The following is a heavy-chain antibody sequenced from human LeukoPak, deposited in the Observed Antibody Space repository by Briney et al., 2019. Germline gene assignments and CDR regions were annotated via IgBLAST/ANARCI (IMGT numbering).Heavy chain of an antibody. Sequence: SETLSLTCTVSGGSISSYYWSWIRQPAGKGLEWIGRIYTSGNTYYNPSLKRRDTMSVDTSKNQFSLKVSSMTAADTAVYYCARDVVVGVAGGMDVWGQGTTVTVSS. CDR1: GGSISSYY. J-gene: IGHJ6*02. CDR2: IYTSGNT. CDR3: ARDVVVGVAGGMDV. D-gene: IGHD6-19*01. V-gene: IGHV4-4*07.